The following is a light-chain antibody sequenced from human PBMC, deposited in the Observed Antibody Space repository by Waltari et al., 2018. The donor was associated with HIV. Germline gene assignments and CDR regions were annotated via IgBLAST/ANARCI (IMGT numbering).Light chain of an antibody. CDR3: SSYAGNNILV. J-gene: IGLJ3*02. CDR2: EVS. V-gene: IGLV2-8*01. CDR1: STDVGAYNY. Sequence: QSALTQPPSVSESPGQSVTISCTGTSTDVGAYNYVSWYQQPPGKAPRLVIYEVSERPSGVPDRFLGSKFGNTASLTVSGLQAEDEADYYCSSYAGNNILVFGGGTTLTVL.